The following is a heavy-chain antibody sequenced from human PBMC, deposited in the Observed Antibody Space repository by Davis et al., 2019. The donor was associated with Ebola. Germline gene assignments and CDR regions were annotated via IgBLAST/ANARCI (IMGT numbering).Heavy chain of an antibody. Sequence: GESLKISCAASGFTFSSYGMHWVRQAPGKGLEWVAVIWYDGSNKYYADSVKGRFTISRDNSKNTLYLQINSLRAEDTAVYYCARGNYGIAAAGTAFDYWGQGTLVTVSS. V-gene: IGHV3-33*01. CDR2: IWYDGSNK. J-gene: IGHJ4*02. CDR1: GFTFSSYG. CDR3: ARGNYGIAAAGTAFDY. D-gene: IGHD6-13*01.